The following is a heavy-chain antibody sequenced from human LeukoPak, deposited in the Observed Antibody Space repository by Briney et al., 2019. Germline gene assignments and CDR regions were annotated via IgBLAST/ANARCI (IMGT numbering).Heavy chain of an antibody. D-gene: IGHD3-10*01. CDR1: GGSISSGGYY. J-gene: IGHJ4*02. Sequence: HPSETLSLTCTVSGGSISSGGYYWSWIRQPPGKGLEWIGYVYSSGSTRYTPSLKSRVTMAVDTSENQLSLKLSSVTAADTAVYYCARLVLLSPPQRDYFDYWGQGALVTVSS. CDR3: ARLVLLSPPQRDYFDY. CDR2: VYSSGST. V-gene: IGHV4-61*08.